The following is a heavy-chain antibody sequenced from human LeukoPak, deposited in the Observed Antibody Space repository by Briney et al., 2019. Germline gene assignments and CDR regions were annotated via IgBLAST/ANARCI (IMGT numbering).Heavy chain of an antibody. Sequence: GGSLRLSCAASGFTFSSYGMHWVRQAPGKGLEWVAFIRYDGSNKYYADSVKGRFTISRDNSKNTLYLQMNSLRAEDTAVYYCANSGDIVATTHYFDYGGQGTLVTVSS. D-gene: IGHD5-12*01. J-gene: IGHJ4*02. CDR2: IRYDGSNK. CDR1: GFTFSSYG. CDR3: ANSGDIVATTHYFDY. V-gene: IGHV3-30*02.